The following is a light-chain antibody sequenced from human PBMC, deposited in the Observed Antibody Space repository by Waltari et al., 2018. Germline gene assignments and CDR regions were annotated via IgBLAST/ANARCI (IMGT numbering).Light chain of an antibody. J-gene: IGKJ2*01. CDR3: QQYNSYSPYT. CDR2: KAS. V-gene: IGKV1-5*03. CDR1: QSISSW. Sequence: DIQMTQSPSTLSASVGDRVTITCPASQSISSWLAWYQQKPEKAPKLLIYKASSLESGVPSRFSGSGSGTEVTLTSSSLQPDDFATYYCQQYNSYSPYTFGQGTKLEIK.